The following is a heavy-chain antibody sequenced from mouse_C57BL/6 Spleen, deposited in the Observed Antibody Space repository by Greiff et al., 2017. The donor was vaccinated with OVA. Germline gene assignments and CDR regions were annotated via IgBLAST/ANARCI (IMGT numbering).Heavy chain of an antibody. V-gene: IGHV1-22*01. CDR1: GYTFTDYN. J-gene: IGHJ1*03. CDR2: INPNNGGT. CDR3: ARNYGSGYFDF. Sequence: EVQLQQSGPELVKPGASVKMSCKASGYTFTDYNMHWVKQSHGKSLEWIGYINPNNGGTSYNQKFKGKATLTVNKSSSTAYMERRSLTSEDSAVYYCARNYGSGYFDFWGTGTTVTVSS. D-gene: IGHD1-1*01.